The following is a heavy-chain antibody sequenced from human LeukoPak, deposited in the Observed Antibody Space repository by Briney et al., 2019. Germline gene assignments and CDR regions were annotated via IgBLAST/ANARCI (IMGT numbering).Heavy chain of an antibody. CDR1: GFTFSSYS. CDR3: ARGVEMATNRNYFGY. V-gene: IGHV3-21*01. D-gene: IGHD5-24*01. CDR2: ISSSSSYI. J-gene: IGHJ4*02. Sequence: PWGSLRLSCAASGFTFSSYSMNWVRQAPGKGLEWVSSISSSSSYIYYADSVKGRFTISRDNAKNSLYLQMNSLRAEDTAVYYCARGVEMATNRNYFGYWGQGTLVTVSS.